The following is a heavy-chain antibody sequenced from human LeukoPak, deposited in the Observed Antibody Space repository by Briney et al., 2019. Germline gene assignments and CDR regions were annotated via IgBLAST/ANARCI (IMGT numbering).Heavy chain of an antibody. J-gene: IGHJ4*02. CDR1: GYTFTGYY. V-gene: IGHV1-2*02. Sequence: GASVKVSCKASGYTFTGYYMHWVRQAPGQGLEWVGWINPNSGGTNYAQKFQGRVTMTRDTSISTAYMELSRLRSDDTAVYYCARWLGELLLTLDYWGQGTLVTVSS. D-gene: IGHD1-26*01. CDR3: ARWLGELLLTLDY. CDR2: INPNSGGT.